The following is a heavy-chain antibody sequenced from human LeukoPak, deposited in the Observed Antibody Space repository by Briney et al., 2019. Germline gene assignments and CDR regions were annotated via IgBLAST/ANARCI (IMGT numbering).Heavy chain of an antibody. V-gene: IGHV3-30-3*01. Sequence: GGSLRLSCAASGFTFSSYAMHWVRQAPGKGLEWVAVISYDGSNKYYADSVKGRFTISRDNSKNTLYLQMNSLRAEDTAIYYCARSLPYGTTWYGRSDFWGQGTLVTVSS. CDR3: ARSLPYGTTWYGRSDF. J-gene: IGHJ4*02. CDR2: ISYDGSNK. CDR1: GFTFSSYA. D-gene: IGHD6-13*01.